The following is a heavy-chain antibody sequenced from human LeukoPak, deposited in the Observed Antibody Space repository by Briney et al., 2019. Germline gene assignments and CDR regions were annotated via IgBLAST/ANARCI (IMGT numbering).Heavy chain of an antibody. V-gene: IGHV3-30-3*01. Sequence: GGSLRLSCAASGFTFSSYAMHWVRQAPGKGLEWVAVISYDGSNKYYADSVKGRFTISRDNSKNTLYLQMNSLRAEDTAIYYCARSLPYGTTWYGRSDFWGQGTLVTVSS. CDR3: ARSLPYGTTWYGRSDF. J-gene: IGHJ4*02. CDR2: ISYDGSNK. CDR1: GFTFSSYA. D-gene: IGHD6-13*01.